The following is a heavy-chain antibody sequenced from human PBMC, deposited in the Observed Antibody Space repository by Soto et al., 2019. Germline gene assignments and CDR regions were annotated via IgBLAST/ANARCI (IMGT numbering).Heavy chain of an antibody. V-gene: IGHV4-34*01. D-gene: IGHD3-10*01. Sequence: QVQLQQWGAGLLKPSETLSLTCAVYGGSFSGYYWSWIRQPPGKGLEWIGEINHSGSTNYNPSLKCRVTISVETSKNQFSLKLSSVTAADTAVYYCARVAVVRGVIYYYYGMDVWGQGTTVTVSS. CDR2: INHSGST. CDR3: ARVAVVRGVIYYYYGMDV. J-gene: IGHJ6*02. CDR1: GGSFSGYY.